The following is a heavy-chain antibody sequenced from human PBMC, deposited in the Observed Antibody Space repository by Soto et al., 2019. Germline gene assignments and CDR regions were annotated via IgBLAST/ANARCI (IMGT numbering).Heavy chain of an antibody. V-gene: IGHV1-69*02. CDR2: IIPILGIA. D-gene: IGHD6-19*01. Sequence: QVQLVQSGAEVKKXGXSXXXXCKASGGTFSSYTISWVRQAPGQGLEWMGRIIPILGIANYAQKFQGRVTITADKSTSTAYMELSSLRSEDKAVYYCARGGGAVAGTWGQGTLVTVSS. J-gene: IGHJ5*02. CDR3: ARGGGAVAGT. CDR1: GGTFSSYT.